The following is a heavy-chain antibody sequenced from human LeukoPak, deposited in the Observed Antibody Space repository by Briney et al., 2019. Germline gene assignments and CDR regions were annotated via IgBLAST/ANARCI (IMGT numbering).Heavy chain of an antibody. J-gene: IGHJ4*02. Sequence: GGSLRLSCAASGFTFSSYSMNWVRQAPGKGLEWVSAISGSGGSTYYADSVKGRFTISRDNSKDTLYLQMNSLRAEDTAVYYCAKETARVWGDYAGPGDYWGQGTLVTVSS. V-gene: IGHV3-23*01. CDR3: AKETARVWGDYAGPGDY. D-gene: IGHD4-17*01. CDR2: ISGSGGST. CDR1: GFTFSSYS.